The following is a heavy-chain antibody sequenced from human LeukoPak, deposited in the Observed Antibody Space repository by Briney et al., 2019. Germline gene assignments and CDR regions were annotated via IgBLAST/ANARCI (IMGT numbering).Heavy chain of an antibody. CDR1: GFTFSSYA. Sequence: GGSLRLSCAASGFTFSSYAMSWVRQAPGKGLEWVSAISGSGGSTYYADSVKGRFTISRDNSKNTLYLQKNSLRAEDTAVYYCARDYYDSSGLDYWGQGTLVTVSS. V-gene: IGHV3-23*01. CDR3: ARDYYDSSGLDY. J-gene: IGHJ4*02. CDR2: ISGSGGST. D-gene: IGHD3-22*01.